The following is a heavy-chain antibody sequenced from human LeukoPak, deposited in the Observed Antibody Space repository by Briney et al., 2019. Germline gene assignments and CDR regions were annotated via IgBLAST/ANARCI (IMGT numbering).Heavy chain of an antibody. CDR2: ISAYNGNT. J-gene: IGHJ6*02. Sequence: EASVKVSCKASGYTFTSYGISWVRQAPGQGLEWMGWISAYNGNTNYAQKLQGRVTMTTDTSTSTAYMELRSLRSDDTAVYYCARGELQLVQYYYGMDVWGQGTTVTVSS. CDR3: ARGELQLVQYYYGMDV. CDR1: GYTFTSYG. V-gene: IGHV1-18*01. D-gene: IGHD6-13*01.